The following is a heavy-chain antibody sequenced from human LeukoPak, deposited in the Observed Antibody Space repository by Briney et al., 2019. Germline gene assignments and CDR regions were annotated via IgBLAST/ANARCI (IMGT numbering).Heavy chain of an antibody. V-gene: IGHV1-18*01. CDR3: TRARGGLRNAFDI. J-gene: IGHJ3*02. CDR1: GYTLNNYD. Sequence: GASVKVSCKASGYTLNNYDINWVRQAPGQGLEWMGWISPYNDNTYSAQKFQGRVTVATDTSTNTAYMELRSLTSDDTAVYFCTRARGGLRNAFDIWGQGTMVTVSS. CDR2: ISPYNDNT. D-gene: IGHD3-16*01.